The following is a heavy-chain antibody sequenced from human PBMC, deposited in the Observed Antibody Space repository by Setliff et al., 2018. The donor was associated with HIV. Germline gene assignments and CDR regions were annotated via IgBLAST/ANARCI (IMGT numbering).Heavy chain of an antibody. J-gene: IGHJ6*03. CDR3: ARGYSSSWHNDYHYYMDV. Sequence: PGGSLRLSCAASGFIFSGYTMVWVRQAPGKGLEWVSSISSSGNFIYYEDSVKGRFTMSRDNAEHSLYLQMDSLRADDTAVYYCARGYSSSWHNDYHYYMDVWGKGTTVTVSS. CDR2: ISSSGNFI. D-gene: IGHD6-13*01. V-gene: IGHV3-21*01. CDR1: GFIFSGYT.